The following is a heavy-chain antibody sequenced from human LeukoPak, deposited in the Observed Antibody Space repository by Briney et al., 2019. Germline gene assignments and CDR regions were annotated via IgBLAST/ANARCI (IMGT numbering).Heavy chain of an antibody. CDR3: ARVDGIAGLDY. V-gene: IGHV3-48*01. CDR2: ISSSSSTI. Sequence: GGSLRLSCAASGFTFSSYSMNWVRQAPGKGLEWVSYISSSSSTIYYADSVKGRFTISRDNAKNSLYLQMNSLRAEDTAVYYCARVDGIAGLDYWGQGTPVTVSS. CDR1: GFTFSSYS. J-gene: IGHJ4*02. D-gene: IGHD1-20*01.